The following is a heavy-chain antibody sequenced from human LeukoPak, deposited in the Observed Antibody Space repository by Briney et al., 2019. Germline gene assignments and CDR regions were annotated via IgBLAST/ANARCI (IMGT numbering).Heavy chain of an antibody. CDR1: GFSFSDYS. CDR3: VKDLHCGGDY. D-gene: IGHD2-21*01. J-gene: IGHJ4*02. Sequence: PGGSLRLSCSASGFSFSDYSMHWVRQAPGKGLQYVSAISPNGGSAYYADSVKGRFTISRDNSKNALYLQMSSLRDEDTAVYYCVKDLHCGGDYWGQGTLATLSS. CDR2: ISPNGGSA. V-gene: IGHV3-64D*09.